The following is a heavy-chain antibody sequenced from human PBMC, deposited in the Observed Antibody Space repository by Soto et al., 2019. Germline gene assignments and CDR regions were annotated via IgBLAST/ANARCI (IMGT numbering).Heavy chain of an antibody. CDR3: AAAPRGGWYEYYFDY. CDR1: GFTFTSSA. Sequence: QMQLVQSGPEVKKPGTSVKVSCKASGFTFTSSAVQWVRQARGQRLEWIGWIVVGSGNTNYAQKVQERVTITRDMSTSAAYMELSSLRCEDTSVYYCAAAPRGGWYEYYFDYWGQGTLVTVSS. J-gene: IGHJ4*02. D-gene: IGHD6-19*01. V-gene: IGHV1-58*01. CDR2: IVVGSGNT.